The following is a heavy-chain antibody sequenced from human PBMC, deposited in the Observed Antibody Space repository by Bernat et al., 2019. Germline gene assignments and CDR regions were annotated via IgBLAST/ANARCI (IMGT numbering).Heavy chain of an antibody. CDR3: VKGSSAWYSPLGY. D-gene: IGHD6-19*01. V-gene: IGHV3-9*01. Sequence: EVQLVESGGGLEQPGRSLRLSCATSGFIFDDYAMHWVRQAPGKGLEWVSGISWNSGNIGYADSVKGRLTISRDNAKNSLYLQMNSLRPEDTALYYCVKGSSAWYSPLGYWGQGTLVTVSS. CDR1: GFIFDDYA. CDR2: ISWNSGNI. J-gene: IGHJ4*02.